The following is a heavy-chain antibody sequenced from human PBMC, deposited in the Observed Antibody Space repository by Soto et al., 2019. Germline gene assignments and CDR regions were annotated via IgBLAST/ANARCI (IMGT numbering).Heavy chain of an antibody. CDR3: ARPYNSGWYGDFDY. CDR1: GFTFSSYA. Sequence: QVQLVESGGGVVQPGRSLRLSCAASGFTFSSYAMHWVRQAPGKGLEWVGVISYDGNNKYYADSVKGRFTSSRDNSKKTLYLQVNSLTAEDTAVYYCARPYNSGWYGDFDYWGQGTLVTVSS. V-gene: IGHV3-30-3*01. D-gene: IGHD6-19*01. J-gene: IGHJ4*02. CDR2: ISYDGNNK.